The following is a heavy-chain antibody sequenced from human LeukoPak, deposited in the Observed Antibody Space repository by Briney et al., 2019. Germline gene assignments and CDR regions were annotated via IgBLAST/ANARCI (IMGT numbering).Heavy chain of an antibody. V-gene: IGHV1-2*06. Sequence: GASVKVSCKASGYTFTGYYMHWVRQAPGQGLEWMGRINPNSGGTDYAQKFQGRVTMTRDTSISTAYMELSRLRSDDTAVYYCARVEATVTTSSWFDPWGQGTLVTVSS. J-gene: IGHJ5*02. D-gene: IGHD4-17*01. CDR2: INPNSGGT. CDR1: GYTFTGYY. CDR3: ARVEATVTTSSWFDP.